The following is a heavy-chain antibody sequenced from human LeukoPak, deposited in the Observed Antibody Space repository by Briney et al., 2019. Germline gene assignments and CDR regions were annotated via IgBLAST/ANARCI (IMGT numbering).Heavy chain of an antibody. V-gene: IGHV3-23*01. CDR1: GFTFSSFA. CDR3: ARGPPYGYYDSSGYYYFDY. D-gene: IGHD3-22*01. CDR2: ISGRDGST. J-gene: IGHJ4*02. Sequence: GGSQRLSCAASGFTFSSFAMSWVRQAPGKGLEWVSGISGRDGSTYYADSVKGRFTISRDNSKNTLYLQMNSLRAEDTAVYYCARGPPYGYYDSSGYYYFDYWGQGTLVTVSS.